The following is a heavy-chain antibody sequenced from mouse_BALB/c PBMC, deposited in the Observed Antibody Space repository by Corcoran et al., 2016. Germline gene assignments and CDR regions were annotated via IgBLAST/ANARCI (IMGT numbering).Heavy chain of an antibody. V-gene: IGHV1S135*01. CDR3: ARLHYYGSSYAMDY. CDR1: GYSFTSYY. J-gene: IGHJ4*01. D-gene: IGHD1-1*01. Sequence: EIQLQQSGPELMKPGASVKISCKASGYSFTSYYMNWVKQSHGKSLEWIGYIDPFNGGTSYNQKFKGKATLTVDKSSSTAYMHLSSLTSEDSAVYYCARLHYYGSSYAMDYWGQGTSVTVSS. CDR2: IDPFNGGT.